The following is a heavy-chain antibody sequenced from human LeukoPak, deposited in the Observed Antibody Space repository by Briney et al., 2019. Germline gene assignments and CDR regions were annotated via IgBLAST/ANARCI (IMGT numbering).Heavy chain of an antibody. CDR1: GFIFSSFV. V-gene: IGHV3-30*18. Sequence: PGGSLRLSCAASGFIFSSFVIHWVRQAPGKGLEWVAVISYDGSNKYYADSVKGRFTISRDNSKNTLYLQMNSLRAEDTAVYYCAKANYYDSSGYYENLDYWGQGTLVTVSS. CDR2: ISYDGSNK. J-gene: IGHJ4*02. CDR3: AKANYYDSSGYYENLDY. D-gene: IGHD3-22*01.